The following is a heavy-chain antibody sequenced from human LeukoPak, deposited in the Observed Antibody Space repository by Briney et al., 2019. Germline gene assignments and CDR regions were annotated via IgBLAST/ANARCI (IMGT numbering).Heavy chain of an antibody. Sequence: GGSLRLSCAASGFTFSNYAMRWVRQAPGKGLEWVSGISGSGDSTYYADSGKGRFTVSRDNSKNTLYLQMSSLRAEDTAVYYCAKDRTYCTNAICYNAFDIWGQGTMITVSS. J-gene: IGHJ3*02. CDR2: ISGSGDST. CDR1: GFTFSNYA. V-gene: IGHV3-23*01. D-gene: IGHD2-8*01. CDR3: AKDRTYCTNAICYNAFDI.